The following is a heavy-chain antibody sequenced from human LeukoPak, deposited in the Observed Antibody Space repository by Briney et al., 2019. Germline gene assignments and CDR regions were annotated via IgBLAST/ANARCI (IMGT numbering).Heavy chain of an antibody. CDR1: GGSISSYY. CDR3: ARHVAGRLASWFDP. Sequence: PSETLSLTCTVSGGSISSYYWSWIRQPPGKGLEWIGYIYYSGSTNYNPSLKSRVTISVDTSKNQFSLKLSSVTAADTAVYYCARHVAGRLASWFDPWGQGTPVTVSS. CDR2: IYYSGST. J-gene: IGHJ5*02. V-gene: IGHV4-59*08.